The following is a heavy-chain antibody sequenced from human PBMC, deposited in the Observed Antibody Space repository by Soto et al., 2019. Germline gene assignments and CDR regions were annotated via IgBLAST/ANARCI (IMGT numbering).Heavy chain of an antibody. Sequence: SETLSLTCTVSGGSVSSGGYYWSWIRQHPGKGLEWIGYIYYSGTTYYNPSLKSRVTISVDTSKNQFSLKLSSVSAADTALYYCARCSLVVVPAPGFDPWGRGTLVTVSS. CDR2: IYYSGTT. J-gene: IGHJ5*02. CDR1: GGSVSSGGYY. V-gene: IGHV4-31*03. D-gene: IGHD2-2*01. CDR3: ARCSLVVVPAPGFDP.